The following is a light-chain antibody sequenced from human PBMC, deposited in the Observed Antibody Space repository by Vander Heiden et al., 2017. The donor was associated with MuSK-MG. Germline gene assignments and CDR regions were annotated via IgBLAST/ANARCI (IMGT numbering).Light chain of an antibody. CDR1: SSDVGSYNF. V-gene: IGLV2-23*01. CDR3: CSYAGSSTLVV. CDR2: EGS. J-gene: IGLJ2*01. Sequence: QSALTQPASVSGSPGQSITISCTGTSSDVGSYNFVSWYQKHPGKAPKLMIYEGSKRPSGVSNRFSGSKSGNTASLTISGLQAEDEADYYCCSYAGSSTLVVFGGGTKLNVL.